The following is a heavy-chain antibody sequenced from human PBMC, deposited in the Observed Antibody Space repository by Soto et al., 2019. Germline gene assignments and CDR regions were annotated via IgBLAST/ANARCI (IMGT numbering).Heavy chain of an antibody. J-gene: IGHJ4*02. CDR1: GYTFGTFS. V-gene: IGHV1-18*04. CDR2: INPYKDYT. Sequence: QLVQSGAEVKDPGASVKVSCKTSGYTFGTFSMTWVRQAPGQGLEWMGWINPYKDYTDYGQKFHDRVTMTTDRSTNTVYMELRSLTSDDTAVYYCARGPLYLEWLGAYYLDFWGQGTLVTVSS. CDR3: ARGPLYLEWLGAYYLDF. D-gene: IGHD3-3*01.